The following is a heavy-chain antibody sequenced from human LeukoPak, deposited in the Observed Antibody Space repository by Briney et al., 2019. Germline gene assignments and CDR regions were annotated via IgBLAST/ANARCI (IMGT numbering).Heavy chain of an antibody. CDR3: ARDSSEFRSLILH. V-gene: IGHV1-69*13. D-gene: IGHD1-14*01. J-gene: IGHJ1*01. Sequence: GASVKVSCKASGYTFTSYAMHWVRQAPGQRLEWMGGIIPLFGTPNYAQKFQGRVTITADESTSTAYLELSSLRSEDTAVYYCARDSSEFRSLILHWGQGTLVTVSS. CDR2: IIPLFGTP. CDR1: GYTFTSYA.